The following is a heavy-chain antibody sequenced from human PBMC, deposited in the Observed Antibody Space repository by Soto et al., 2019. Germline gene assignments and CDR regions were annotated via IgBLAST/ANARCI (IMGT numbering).Heavy chain of an antibody. J-gene: IGHJ4*02. CDR1: GGSISSYY. CDR3: AREIATTGEYYFDY. V-gene: IGHV4-59*01. Sequence: SETLSLTCTVSGGSISSYYWSWIRQPPGKGLEWIGYIYYSGSTNYNPSLKSRVTISVDTSKNQFSLKLSSVTAADTAVYYCAREIATTGEYYFDYWGQGILVTVSS. D-gene: IGHD6-13*01. CDR2: IYYSGST.